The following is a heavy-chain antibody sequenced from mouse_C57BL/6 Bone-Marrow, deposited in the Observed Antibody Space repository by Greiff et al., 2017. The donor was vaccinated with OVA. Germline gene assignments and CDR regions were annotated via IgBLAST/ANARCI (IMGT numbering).Heavy chain of an antibody. V-gene: IGHV5-17*01. CDR2: ISSGSSTI. D-gene: IGHD2-1*01. J-gene: IGHJ1*03. Sequence: EVKLVESGGGLVKPGGSLKLSCAASGFTFSDYGMHWVRQAPEKGLEWVAYISSGSSTIYYADTVKGRFTISRDNAKNTLFLQMTSLRSEDTAMYYCARPSALYGNYQFPYWYFDVWGTGTTVTVSS. CDR1: GFTFSDYG. CDR3: ARPSALYGNYQFPYWYFDV.